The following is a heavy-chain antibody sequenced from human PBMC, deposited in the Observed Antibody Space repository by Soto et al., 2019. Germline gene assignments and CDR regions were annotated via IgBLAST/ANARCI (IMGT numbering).Heavy chain of an antibody. CDR1: GGSISSGGYY. V-gene: IGHV4-31*03. CDR3: ARDGTTVATMDV. J-gene: IGHJ6*02. D-gene: IGHD4-17*01. CDR2: IYYSGST. Sequence: QVQLQESGPGLVKPSQTLSLTCTVSGGSISSGGYYWRWIRQHPGKGLEWIGYIYYSGSTYYNPSLKSRVTSSVHTSKNQFSLNLSSVTAADTAVYYCARDGTTVATMDVWGQGTTVTVSS.